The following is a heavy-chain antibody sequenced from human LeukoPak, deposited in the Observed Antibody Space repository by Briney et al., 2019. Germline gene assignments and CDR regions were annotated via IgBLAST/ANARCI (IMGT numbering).Heavy chain of an antibody. CDR1: GFTFGSAS. D-gene: IGHD5-18*01. Sequence: GGSLRLSCAASGFTFGSASMSWVRQAPGKGLEWVGRIRSKSNGGTTDYAAPVKGRFTISRDDSKDTLYLQMDSLTTEDTAVYFCAHRDTTMVRVDYWGQGTLVTVSS. J-gene: IGHJ4*02. V-gene: IGHV3-15*01. CDR2: IRSKSNGGTT. CDR3: AHRDTTMVRVDY.